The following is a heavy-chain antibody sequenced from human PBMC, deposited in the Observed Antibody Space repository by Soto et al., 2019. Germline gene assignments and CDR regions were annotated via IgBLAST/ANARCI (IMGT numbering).Heavy chain of an antibody. CDR2: IWYDGSNK. CDR3: ARDRRDYYGPGSYYKVDYGMDV. D-gene: IGHD3-10*01. Sequence: GGSLRLSCAASGFTFSSYGMHWVRQAPGKGLEWVAVIWYDGSNKYYADSVKGRFTISRDNSKNTLYLQMNSLRAEDTAVYYCARDRRDYYGPGSYYKVDYGMDVWGQGTTVTVSS. V-gene: IGHV3-33*01. CDR1: GFTFSSYG. J-gene: IGHJ6*02.